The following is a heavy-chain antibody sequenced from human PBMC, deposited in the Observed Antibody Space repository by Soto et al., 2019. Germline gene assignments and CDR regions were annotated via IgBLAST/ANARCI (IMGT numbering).Heavy chain of an antibody. J-gene: IGHJ4*02. D-gene: IGHD2-21*01. V-gene: IGHV4-4*07. Sequence: SETLSLTCTVSGGSINSYWWSWIRQPAGKGLEWIGRVYSSGTTDYNPSLNSRATMSVETSKNQFSLKLSSVTAADTAVYYCARDIASYAYGEGYWGQGIQVTVSS. CDR2: VYSSGTT. CDR3: ARDIASYAYGEGY. CDR1: GGSINSYW.